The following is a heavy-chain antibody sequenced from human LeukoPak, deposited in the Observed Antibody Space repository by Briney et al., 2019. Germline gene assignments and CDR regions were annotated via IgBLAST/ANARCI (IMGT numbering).Heavy chain of an antibody. J-gene: IGHJ4*02. CDR1: GFTVNSNY. CDR2: IYSGGDT. V-gene: IGHV3-66*01. Sequence: GGSLRLSCASSGFTVNSNYMTWVRQAPGKGLEWVSVIYSGGDTFYADSVKGRFTISRDNSKNTLYLQVNNLRAEDTAVYYCATDSTTVPGRDYWGQGALVTVSS. CDR3: ATDSTTVPGRDY. D-gene: IGHD6-19*01.